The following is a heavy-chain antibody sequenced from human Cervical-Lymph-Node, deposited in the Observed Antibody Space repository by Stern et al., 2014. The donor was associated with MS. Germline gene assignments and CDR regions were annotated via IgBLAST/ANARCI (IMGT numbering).Heavy chain of an antibody. J-gene: IGHJ4*02. V-gene: IGHV2-70*20. CDR1: GFSLRTSGMY. CDR2: IGWDGDR. Sequence: QVTLKESGPALVKPTQTLTLTCTFSGFSLRTSGMYVSWVRQSPGKALEWLALIGWDGDRYYGTSLKARLSISKVTSKNQVILTMTNMDPVDTGTYYCARINGGADGTGVDYWGQGTLVTVSS. D-gene: IGHD1/OR15-1a*01. CDR3: ARINGGADGTGVDY.